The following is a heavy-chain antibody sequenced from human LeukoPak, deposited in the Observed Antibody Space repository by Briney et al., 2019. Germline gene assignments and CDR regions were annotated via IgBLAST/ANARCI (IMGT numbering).Heavy chain of an antibody. V-gene: IGHV4-34*01. J-gene: IGHJ4*02. D-gene: IGHD3-3*01. CDR2: INHSGTT. CDR3: ARGYYDFWSGYGPYFDY. Sequence: PSETLSLTCAVYGGPFSGYYWSWIRQPPGKGLEWIGEINHSGTTNYNPSLKSRVTISVETSKNQFSLHLSSVTAADTAVYYCARGYYDFWSGYGPYFDYWGQGTLVTVSS. CDR1: GGPFSGYY.